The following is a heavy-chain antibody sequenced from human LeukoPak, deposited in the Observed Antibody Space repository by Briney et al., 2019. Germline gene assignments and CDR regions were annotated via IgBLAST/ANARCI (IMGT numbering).Heavy chain of an antibody. Sequence: ASVKVSCKASGYTFTSYDINWVRQATGQGLGWMGWMNPNSGNTGYAQKFQGRVTMTRNTSISTAYMELSSLRSEDTAVYYCARGPTYYYGSGSHGYAFDIWGQGTMVTVSS. CDR3: ARGPTYYYGSGSHGYAFDI. CDR2: MNPNSGNT. D-gene: IGHD3-10*01. V-gene: IGHV1-8*01. J-gene: IGHJ3*02. CDR1: GYTFTSYD.